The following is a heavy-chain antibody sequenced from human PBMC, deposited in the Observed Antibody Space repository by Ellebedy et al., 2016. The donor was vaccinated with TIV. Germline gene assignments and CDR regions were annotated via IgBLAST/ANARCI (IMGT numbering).Heavy chain of an antibody. CDR3: AKDVGGLVVITGWFAS. CDR1: GFSFSNYA. J-gene: IGHJ5*01. V-gene: IGHV3-23*01. Sequence: PGGSLRLSCAGSGFSFSNYAMSWVRQTPGKGLEWLSSITGNGGSTFYADSVRGRFAISRDNSKNTLFLQMNTLRAEDTAIYYCAKDVGGLVVITGWFASWGQGTLVTVSS. CDR2: ITGNGGST. D-gene: IGHD3-22*01.